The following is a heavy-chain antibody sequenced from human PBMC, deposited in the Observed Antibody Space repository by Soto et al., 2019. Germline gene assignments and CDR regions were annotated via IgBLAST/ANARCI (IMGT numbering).Heavy chain of an antibody. V-gene: IGHV1-69*13. CDR1: GGTFSSYA. CDR2: IIPIFGTA. J-gene: IGHJ4*02. D-gene: IGHD3-9*01. CDR3: ARGGYWGYYDILTGYPDATANDY. Sequence: SVKVSCKASGGTFSSYAISWVRQAPGQGLEWMGGIIPIFGTANYAQKFQGRVTITADESTSTAYMELSSLRSEDTAVYYCARGGYWGYYDILTGYPDATANDYWGQGTLVTVSS.